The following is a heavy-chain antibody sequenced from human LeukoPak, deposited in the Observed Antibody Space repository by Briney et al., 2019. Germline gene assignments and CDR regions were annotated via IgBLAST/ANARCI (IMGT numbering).Heavy chain of an antibody. D-gene: IGHD5-18*01. Sequence: GGSLRLSCAASGFTFRTSGMSWVRQAPGKGLEWVSAISGSGVSTYYADSVKGRFTISRDNSKDTLYLQMNSLRAEDTAVYYCAKEYGYTYGEFDYWGQGTLVTVSS. J-gene: IGHJ4*02. CDR3: AKEYGYTYGEFDY. CDR2: ISGSGVST. V-gene: IGHV3-23*01. CDR1: GFTFRTSG.